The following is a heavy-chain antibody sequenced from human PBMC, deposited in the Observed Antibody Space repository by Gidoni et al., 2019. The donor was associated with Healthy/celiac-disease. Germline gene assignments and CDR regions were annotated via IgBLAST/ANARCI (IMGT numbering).Heavy chain of an antibody. CDR2: IIPILCIA. D-gene: IGHD5-18*01. V-gene: IGHV1-69*02. CDR3: ARDGGIQPWFLG. Sequence: QVQLVQSGAEVKKPGSSVKVSCKASGGTFSSYTISWVRQAPGQGLEWMGRIIPILCIANYAKKFQGRVTITADKFTSTAFMERSRLRSEDTAVYYWARDGGIQPWFLGWGQGTLVTVSS. CDR1: GGTFSSYT. J-gene: IGHJ4*02.